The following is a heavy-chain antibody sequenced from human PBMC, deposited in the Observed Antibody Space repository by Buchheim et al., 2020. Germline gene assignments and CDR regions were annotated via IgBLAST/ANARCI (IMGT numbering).Heavy chain of an antibody. CDR1: GYTFTGYY. Sequence: QVQLVQSGAEVKKPGASVKVSCKASGYTFTGYYMHWVRQAPGQGLEWMGWINPNSGGTNYAQKFQGWVTMTRDTSISTAYMELSRLRSDDTAVYYCARDLRVEYGDYFAYYYYGMDVWGQGTT. CDR2: INPNSGGT. CDR3: ARDLRVEYGDYFAYYYYGMDV. D-gene: IGHD4-17*01. J-gene: IGHJ6*02. V-gene: IGHV1-2*04.